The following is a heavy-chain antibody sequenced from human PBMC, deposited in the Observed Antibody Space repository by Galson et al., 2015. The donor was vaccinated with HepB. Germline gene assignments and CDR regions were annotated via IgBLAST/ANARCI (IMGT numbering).Heavy chain of an antibody. CDR3: NTWTSDSGWLFDN. Sequence: SLRLSCAASGFTLGNTYMTWVRQAPGKGLEWVGRIKSRTDGGTTDYAAPVKGRFTISRDDSKNTLYLQMNSLKTEDTAVYYCNTWTSDSGWLFDNWGQGTLVTVSS. V-gene: IGHV3-15*01. J-gene: IGHJ4*02. CDR1: GFTLGNTY. CDR2: IKSRTDGGTT. D-gene: IGHD6-19*01.